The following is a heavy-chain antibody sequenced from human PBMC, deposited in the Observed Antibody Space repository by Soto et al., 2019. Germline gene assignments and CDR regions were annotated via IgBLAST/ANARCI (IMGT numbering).Heavy chain of an antibody. CDR2: INVYNGNT. D-gene: IGHD6-19*01. J-gene: IGHJ4*02. CDR3: ARLIAVAGTWYFDY. Sequence: QVQLVQSGGEVKKPGASVKVSCKASGYTFTKYGISWVRQAPGQGLEWMGWINVYNGNTKYAQKFQGRVTITTDTSTSTTYMELSSLRSDGTAEYYCARLIAVAGTWYFDYWGQGTLVTVSS. V-gene: IGHV1-18*01. CDR1: GYTFTKYG.